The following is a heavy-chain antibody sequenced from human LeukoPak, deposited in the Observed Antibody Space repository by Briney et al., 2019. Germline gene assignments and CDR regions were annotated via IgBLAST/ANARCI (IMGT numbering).Heavy chain of an antibody. CDR1: GGSISSSRYS. J-gene: IGHJ5*02. CDR2: IYYSGST. V-gene: IGHV4-39*01. CDR3: ARASPYYDSSGYYNNPGENWFDP. D-gene: IGHD3-22*01. Sequence: SETLSLTCTVSGGSISSSRYSWGWIRQPPGKGLEWIGSIYYSGSTYYNPSLKSRVTISVDTSKNQFSLKLSSVTAADTAVYYCARASPYYDSSGYYNNPGENWFDPWGQGTLVTVSS.